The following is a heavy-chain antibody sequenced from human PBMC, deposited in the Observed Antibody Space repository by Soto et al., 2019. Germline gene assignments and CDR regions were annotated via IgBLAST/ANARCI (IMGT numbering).Heavy chain of an antibody. J-gene: IGHJ6*02. V-gene: IGHV4-34*01. CDR2: VGHSGSS. CDR1: GGSFSGYY. Sequence: KASETLSLTCAVYGGSFSGYYWSWIRQPPGKGLEWIGEVGHSGSSNYNPSLKSRVTISIDTSKNQFSLKLRSVTAADTAVYYCAGTRYYYFYAMDVWGQGTTVTVSS. CDR3: AGTRYYYFYAMDV.